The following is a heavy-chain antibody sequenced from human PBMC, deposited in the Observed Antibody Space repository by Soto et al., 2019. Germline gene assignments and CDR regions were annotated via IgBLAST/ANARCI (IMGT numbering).Heavy chain of an antibody. CDR1: GFTFSSNH. CDR2: ISKSSSTI. D-gene: IGHD6-19*01. CDR3: ARESEWLVDGMDV. V-gene: IGHV3-48*02. J-gene: IGHJ6*02. Sequence: ESGGGLVPPGGSLRLSCAASGFTFSSNHMNWVRQAPGKGLEWVSYISKSSSTIYYADSVKGRFTISRDNAKNSLYLQMNSLRDEDTAVYYCARESEWLVDGMDVWGQGTTVTVSS.